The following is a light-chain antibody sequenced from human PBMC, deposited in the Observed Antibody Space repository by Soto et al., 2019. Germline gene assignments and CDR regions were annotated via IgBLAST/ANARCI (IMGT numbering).Light chain of an antibody. J-gene: IGLJ3*02. V-gene: IGLV1-51*01. CDR2: DNN. CDR3: ATWDSALSAGV. CDR1: SSNIGDNS. Sequence: QSVLTQPPSMSAAPGQIVAISCSGTSSNIGDNSVSWYQHFPGTAPKVLLYDNNRRPSGIPDRFSGSKSGTSATLTIIGLQTGDEADYYCATWDSALSAGVFGGGTKVTVL.